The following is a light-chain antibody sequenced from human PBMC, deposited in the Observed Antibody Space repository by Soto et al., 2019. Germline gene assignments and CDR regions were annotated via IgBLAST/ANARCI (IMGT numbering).Light chain of an antibody. CDR1: SSNIGNNY. Sequence: QSVLTQPPSVSAAPGQKVTISCSGSSSNIGNNYVSWYQQLPGTAPKLLIYDNHKRPSGIPDRFSGSKSGTSATLGITGLQAGDEAVYYCGTWDFSLSACEFGGGTKVTVL. CDR3: GTWDFSLSACE. V-gene: IGLV1-51*01. J-gene: IGLJ3*02. CDR2: DNH.